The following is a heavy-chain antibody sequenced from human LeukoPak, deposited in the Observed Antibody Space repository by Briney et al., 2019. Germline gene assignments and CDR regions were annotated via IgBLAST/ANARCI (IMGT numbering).Heavy chain of an antibody. D-gene: IGHD6-19*01. CDR2: ISAYNGNT. Sequence: GASVNVSCTASGYTFTSYGISWVRQAPGQGLEWMGWISAYNGNTNYAQKLQGRVTMTTDTSTSTAYMELRSLRSDDTAVYYCARERYSSGWYGEVRGPTDYWGQGTLVTVSS. J-gene: IGHJ4*02. CDR3: ARERYSSGWYGEVRGPTDY. V-gene: IGHV1-18*01. CDR1: GYTFTSYG.